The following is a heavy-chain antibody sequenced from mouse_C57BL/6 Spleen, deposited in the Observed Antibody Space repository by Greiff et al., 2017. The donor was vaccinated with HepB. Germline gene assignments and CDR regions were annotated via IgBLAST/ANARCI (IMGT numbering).Heavy chain of an antibody. CDR1: GYTFTSYW. J-gene: IGHJ3*01. D-gene: IGHD2-1*01. CDR3: ANLLAWFAY. CDR2: IDPSDSYT. Sequence: QVQLQQPGAELVMPGASVKLSCKASGYTFTSYWMHWVKQRPGQGLEWIGEIDPSDSYTNYNQKFKGKSTLTVDKSSSTACMQLSSLTSEDSAVYYCANLLAWFAYWGQGTLVTVSA. V-gene: IGHV1-69*01.